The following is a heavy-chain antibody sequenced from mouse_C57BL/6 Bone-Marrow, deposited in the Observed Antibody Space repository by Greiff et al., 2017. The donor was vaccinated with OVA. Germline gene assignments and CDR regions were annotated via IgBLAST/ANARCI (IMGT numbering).Heavy chain of an antibody. CDR1: GYTFTSSW. J-gene: IGHJ2*01. D-gene: IGHD1-1*01. CDR2: IDPNSGGT. Sequence: QVQLQQPGAELVKPGASVKLSCKASGYTFTSSWMHWVKQRPGRGLEWIGRIDPNSGGTKYNGKFKSKATLTVDKPSSPAYMQLSSLTSEDSAVYYCHYGSSYFDYWGQGTTLTVSS. CDR3: HYGSSYFDY. V-gene: IGHV1-72*01.